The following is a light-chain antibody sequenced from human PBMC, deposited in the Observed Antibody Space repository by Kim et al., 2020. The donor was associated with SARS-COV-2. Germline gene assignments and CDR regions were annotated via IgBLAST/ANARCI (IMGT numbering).Light chain of an antibody. CDR1: QSVSSN. V-gene: IGKV3-15*01. CDR2: GAS. Sequence: EIVMTQSPATLSVSPGERATLSCRASQSVSSNLAGYQQKPGQAPRLLIYGASTRATGIPDRFSGSGSGTEFALTISSLQSEDFAVYYWQQYNNWRTFGQGTKVDIK. J-gene: IGKJ1*01. CDR3: QQYNNWRT.